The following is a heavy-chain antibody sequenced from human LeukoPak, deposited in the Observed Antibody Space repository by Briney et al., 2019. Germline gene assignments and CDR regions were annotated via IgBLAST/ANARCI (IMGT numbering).Heavy chain of an antibody. D-gene: IGHD2-8*01. J-gene: IGHJ6*03. V-gene: IGHV3-66*02. CDR2: IYSGGST. Sequence: GGSLRLSCAAYGFTVSSNYMSWVRRAPGKGLEWVSVIYSGGSTYYADSVKGRFTISRDNSKNTLYLQMNSLRAEDTAVYYCARDLIYYYYYMDVWGKGTTVTVSS. CDR1: GFTVSSNY. CDR3: ARDLIYYYYYMDV.